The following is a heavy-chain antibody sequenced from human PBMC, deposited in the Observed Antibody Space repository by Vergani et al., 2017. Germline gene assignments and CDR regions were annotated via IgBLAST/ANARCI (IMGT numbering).Heavy chain of an antibody. D-gene: IGHD3-10*01. J-gene: IGHJ4*02. Sequence: QVQLQESGPGLVKPSETLSLTCTVSGYSISSGYYWGWIRQPPGKGLVWIGSIYYSGSTYYNPSLKSRVTISVDTSKNQFSLKLSSETAADPAVYYCCRGVRGVIYFDYWGQGTLVTVSS. CDR3: CRGVRGVIYFDY. CDR1: GYSISSGYY. V-gene: IGHV4-38-2*02. CDR2: IYYSGST.